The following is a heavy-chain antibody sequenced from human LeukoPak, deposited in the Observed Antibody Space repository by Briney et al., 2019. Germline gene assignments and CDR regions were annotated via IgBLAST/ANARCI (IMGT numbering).Heavy chain of an antibody. CDR1: GGTFSSYA. Sequence: GASVKVSCKASGGTFSSYAISWVRQAPGQGLEWMGRIIPILGIANYAQKFQGRVTITADKSTSTAYMELSSLRSEDTAVYYCVRGIPSGPIFDYWGQGTLVTVSS. J-gene: IGHJ4*02. V-gene: IGHV1-69*04. CDR2: IIPILGIA. D-gene: IGHD6-25*01. CDR3: VRGIPSGPIFDY.